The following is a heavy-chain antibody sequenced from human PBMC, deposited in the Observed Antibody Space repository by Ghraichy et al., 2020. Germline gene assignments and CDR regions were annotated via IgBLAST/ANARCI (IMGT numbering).Heavy chain of an antibody. D-gene: IGHD3-10*01. Sequence: GESLNISCAASGFTFNTYGMHWVRQAPGKGLEWVALMSYVARNKNYADSVKGRFTISRDNSKNTLYLEMNSLRSEDTAVYYCARFKGSYFDYWGQGTLVIVSS. V-gene: IGHV3-30*03. CDR2: MSYVARNK. J-gene: IGHJ4*02. CDR3: ARFKGSYFDY. CDR1: GFTFNTYG.